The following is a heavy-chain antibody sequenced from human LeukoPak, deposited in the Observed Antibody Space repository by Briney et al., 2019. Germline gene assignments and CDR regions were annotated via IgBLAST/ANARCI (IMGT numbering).Heavy chain of an antibody. D-gene: IGHD3-10*01. CDR1: GPSVTSGGFY. CDR2: VYYTGST. J-gene: IGHJ5*02. V-gene: IGHV4-39*01. CDR3: VRHSGSGSLSRPFDP. Sequence: SETLSLTCSASGPSVTSGGFYWGWLRQPPGKGLQWLATVYYTGSTYYNPSLRSRVTISIDTSKNQFSLSLRSLIAADTAVYYCVRHSGSGSLSRPFDPWGQGTLVTVSS.